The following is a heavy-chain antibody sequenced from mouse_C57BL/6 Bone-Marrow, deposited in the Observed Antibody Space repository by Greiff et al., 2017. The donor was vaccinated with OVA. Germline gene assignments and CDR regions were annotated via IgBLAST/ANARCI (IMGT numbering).Heavy chain of an antibody. CDR3: ARHNYGSSYVFDY. CDR1: GFTFSSYT. V-gene: IGHV5-9*01. Sequence: EVMLVESGGGLVKPGGSLKLSCAASGFTFSSYTMSWVRQTPEKRLEWVATISGGGGNTYYPDSVKGRFTISRDNAKNTLYLQMSSLRSEDTALYYCARHNYGSSYVFDYWGQGTTLTVSS. CDR2: ISGGGGNT. J-gene: IGHJ2*01. D-gene: IGHD1-1*01.